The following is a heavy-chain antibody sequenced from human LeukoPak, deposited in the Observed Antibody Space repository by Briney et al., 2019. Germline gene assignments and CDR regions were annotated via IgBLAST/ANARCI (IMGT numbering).Heavy chain of an antibody. CDR1: GFTLRTYW. Sequence: GGSLRLSCAASGFTLRTYWMSWVRQAPGKGLEWVANIKRDGSKIYYVDSVKGRFTISRDNDKNSLYLQMNSLRAEDTAVYYCTRDSQGSGIYSVDYWGQGTLVTVSS. J-gene: IGHJ4*02. D-gene: IGHD3-10*01. CDR3: TRDSQGSGIYSVDY. CDR2: IKRDGSKI. V-gene: IGHV3-7*05.